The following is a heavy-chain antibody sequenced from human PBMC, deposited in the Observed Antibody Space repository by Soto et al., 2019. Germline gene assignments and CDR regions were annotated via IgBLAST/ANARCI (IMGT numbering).Heavy chain of an antibody. CDR1: GFTFDDYA. J-gene: IGHJ6*02. CDR2: ISWNSGSI. Sequence: GGSLRLSCAASGFTFDDYAMHWVRQAPGKGLEWVSGISWNSGSIGYADSVKGRFTISRDNAKNSLYLQMNSLRAEDTALYYWAKGTSGYYYYYYGMDVWGQGTTVTVSS. D-gene: IGHD3-3*01. V-gene: IGHV3-9*01. CDR3: AKGTSGYYYYYYGMDV.